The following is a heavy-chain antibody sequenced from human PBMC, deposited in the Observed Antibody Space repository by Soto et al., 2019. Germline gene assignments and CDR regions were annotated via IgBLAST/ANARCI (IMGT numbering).Heavy chain of an antibody. CDR2: INHSGST. V-gene: IGHV4-34*01. CDR3: ASGVIRYYGSGSHGLDY. D-gene: IGHD3-10*01. Sequence: QVQLQQWGAGLLKPSETLSLTCAIYGGSFSGYYWSWIRQPPGKGLEWIGEINHSGSTNYNPSLKSRVTISVDTSKNQFSLKLSSVTAADTAVYYCASGVIRYYGSGSHGLDYWGQGTLVTVSS. CDR1: GGSFSGYY. J-gene: IGHJ4*02.